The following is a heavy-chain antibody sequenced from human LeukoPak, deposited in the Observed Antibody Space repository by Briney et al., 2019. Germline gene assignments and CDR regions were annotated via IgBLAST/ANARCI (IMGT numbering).Heavy chain of an antibody. CDR1: GFTFGDYA. CDR2: IRSKAYGGTT. Sequence: GGSLRLSCTASGFTFGDYAMSWVRQAPGKWLEWVGFIRSKAYGGTTEYAASVKGRFTISRDDSKSIAYLQMNSLKTEDTAVYYCTRDGLYCSSTRCYTEVDWGQGTLVTVSS. CDR3: TRDGLYCSSTRCYTEVD. J-gene: IGHJ4*02. D-gene: IGHD2-2*02. V-gene: IGHV3-49*04.